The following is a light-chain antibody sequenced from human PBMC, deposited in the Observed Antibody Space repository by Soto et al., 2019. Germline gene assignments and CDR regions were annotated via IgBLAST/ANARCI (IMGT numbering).Light chain of an antibody. CDR3: QQTYSTPQT. V-gene: IGKV1-39*01. J-gene: IGKJ1*01. Sequence: DIQMTQSPSSLSASVGDRVTITCRVSQSITSYLNWYQQKPGKAPKLLIDAASSLQSGVPSRFSGGASRTDFTLTISSLQPEDFATYYCQQTYSTPQTFGQGTKVDIK. CDR2: AAS. CDR1: QSITSY.